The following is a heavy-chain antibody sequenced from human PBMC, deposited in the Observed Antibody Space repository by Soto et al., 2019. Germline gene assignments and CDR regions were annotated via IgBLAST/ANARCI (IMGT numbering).Heavy chain of an antibody. CDR1: GFTFSAFS. CDR3: ARECGRHCSPSRCYNAFDI. J-gene: IGHJ3*02. D-gene: IGHD2-15*01. V-gene: IGHV3-48*02. Sequence: GGSLRLSCASSGFTFSAFSMNWVRQAPGKGLEWVAYISSSGSTIYYADSVKGRFAISRDNAKTSLYLQMDSLRDEDSAVYYCARECGRHCSPSRCYNAFDIWGQGTTVTVSS. CDR2: ISSSGSTI.